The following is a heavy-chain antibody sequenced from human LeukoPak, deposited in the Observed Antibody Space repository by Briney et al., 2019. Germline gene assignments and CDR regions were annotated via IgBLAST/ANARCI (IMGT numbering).Heavy chain of an antibody. CDR2: IYYSGNT. V-gene: IGHV4-39*01. CDR3: ATTYCTNGVCYKPRGNWFDP. CDR1: SGSISSNTYY. D-gene: IGHD2-8*01. J-gene: IGHJ5*02. Sequence: SETLSLTCTVSSGSISSNTYYWDWIRQPPGKRLEWIGSIYYSGNTYYNPSLKSRVTISVDTSKNQFSLKLSSVTAADTAVYYCATTYCTNGVCYKPRGNWFDPWGQGTLVTVSS.